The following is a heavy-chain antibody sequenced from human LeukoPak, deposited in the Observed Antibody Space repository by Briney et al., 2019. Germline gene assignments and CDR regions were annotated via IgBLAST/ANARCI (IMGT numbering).Heavy chain of an antibody. D-gene: IGHD3-16*01. CDR2: ISVSGGSK. Sequence: GGSLRLSCAASGFTFSNYAMNWVRQAPGKGLEWVSTISVSGGSKYNAAPVKGRFTISKANSKNTLYLQMTSLSAEDAAVYYWPKDETEAGGGRVFDYGGQGTRVTVSS. CDR1: GFTFSNYA. J-gene: IGHJ4*02. V-gene: IGHV3-23*01. CDR3: PKDETEAGGGRVFDY.